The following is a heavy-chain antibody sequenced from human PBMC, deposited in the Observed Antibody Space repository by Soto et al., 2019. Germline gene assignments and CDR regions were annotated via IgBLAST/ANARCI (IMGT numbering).Heavy chain of an antibody. CDR1: GGSISSSSYY. Sequence: SETLSLTCTVSGGSISSSSYYWVWIRQPPGKGLEWIGSIYYSGSTYYNPSLKSRVTISVDTSKNQFSLKLSSVTAADTAVYYCATISLLLWFGELLRRPYYYYGMDVWGQGTTVT. CDR2: IYYSGST. CDR3: ATISLLLWFGELLRRPYYYYGMDV. D-gene: IGHD3-10*01. J-gene: IGHJ6*02. V-gene: IGHV4-39*01.